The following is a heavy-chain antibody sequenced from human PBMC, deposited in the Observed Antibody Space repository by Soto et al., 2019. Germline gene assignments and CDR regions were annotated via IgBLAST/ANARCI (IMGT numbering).Heavy chain of an antibody. D-gene: IGHD3-3*01. CDR1: GYSFTSYW. Sequence: GESLKISCKGSGYSFTSYWIGWVRQMPGKGLEWMGIIYPGDSDTRYSPSFQGQVTISADKSISTAYLQWSSLKASDTAMYYCARLLTLFGVVGPFDYWGQGAQVTVSS. J-gene: IGHJ4*02. V-gene: IGHV5-51*01. CDR2: IYPGDSDT. CDR3: ARLLTLFGVVGPFDY.